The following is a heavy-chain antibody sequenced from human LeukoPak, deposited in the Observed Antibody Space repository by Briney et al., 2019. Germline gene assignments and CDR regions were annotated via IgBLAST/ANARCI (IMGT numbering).Heavy chain of an antibody. CDR2: IYDDNT. Sequence: GGSLRLSCAASGFTFSSYAMSWVRQAPGKGLEWVSTIYDDNTYYADSVKGRFAISTDNSKNTLYLQMNSLRVEDTAVYFCAARKVRGVWFYLDYWGQGTLVTVSS. D-gene: IGHD3-10*01. J-gene: IGHJ4*02. CDR1: GFTFSSYA. CDR3: AARKVRGVWFYLDY. V-gene: IGHV3-23*01.